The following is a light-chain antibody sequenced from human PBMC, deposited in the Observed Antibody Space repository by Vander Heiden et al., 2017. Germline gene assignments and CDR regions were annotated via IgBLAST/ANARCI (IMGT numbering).Light chain of an antibody. CDR2: LGS. J-gene: IGKJ2*01. Sequence: DIVMTQSPLSLPVTPGEPASISCRSPQSLLHSNGYNYLDWYLQKPGQSPQLLIYLGSNRASGVPDRFSGSGSGTDFTLKISRVEAEDVGVYYCMQALQTPRTFGQGTKLEIK. CDR3: MQALQTPRT. V-gene: IGKV2-28*01. CDR1: QSLLHSNGYNY.